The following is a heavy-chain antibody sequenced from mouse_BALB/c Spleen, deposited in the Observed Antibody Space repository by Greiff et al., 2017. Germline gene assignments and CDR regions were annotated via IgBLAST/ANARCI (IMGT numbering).Heavy chain of an antibody. Sequence: EVQLVESGGGLVQPGGSLKLSCAASGFTFSSYGMSWVRQTPDKRLELVATINSNGGSTYYPDSVKGRFTISRDNAKNTLYLQMSSLKSEDTAMYYCARDYSSYGAMDYWGQGTSVTVSS. D-gene: IGHD1-1*01. CDR2: INSNGGST. CDR1: GFTFSSYG. J-gene: IGHJ4*01. V-gene: IGHV5-6-3*01. CDR3: ARDYSSYGAMDY.